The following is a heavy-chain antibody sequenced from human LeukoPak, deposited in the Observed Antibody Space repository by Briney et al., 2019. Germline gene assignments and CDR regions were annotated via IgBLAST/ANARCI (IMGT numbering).Heavy chain of an antibody. J-gene: IGHJ2*01. CDR3: AKHQLVGDWYFDL. V-gene: IGHV3-21*01. CDR1: GFTFSSYT. D-gene: IGHD6-13*01. Sequence: GGSLRLSCAASGFTFSSYTMNWVRQAPGKGLEWVSSINSISNYIHYADSVKGRFTISRDNAKNSLYLQMNSLRAEDTAVYYCAKHQLVGDWYFDLWGRGTLVTVSS. CDR2: INSISNYI.